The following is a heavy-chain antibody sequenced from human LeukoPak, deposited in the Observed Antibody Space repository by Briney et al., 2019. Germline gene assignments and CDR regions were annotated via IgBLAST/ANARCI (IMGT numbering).Heavy chain of an antibody. J-gene: IGHJ4*02. V-gene: IGHV1-69*05. CDR3: ASLFWSGPRYLFFDY. D-gene: IGHD3-3*01. CDR1: GGTFSSYA. CDR2: IIPIFGTA. Sequence: PVKVSCKASGGTFSSYAISWVRQAPGQGLEWMGGIIPIFGTANYAQKFQGRVTITTDESTSTAYMELSSLRSEDTAVYYCASLFWSGPRYLFFDYWGQGTLVTVSS.